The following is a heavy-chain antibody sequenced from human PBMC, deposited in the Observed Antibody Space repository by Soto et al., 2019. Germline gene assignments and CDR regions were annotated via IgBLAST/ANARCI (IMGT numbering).Heavy chain of an antibody. D-gene: IGHD6-13*01. V-gene: IGHV3-7*03. CDR1: GFPFSSHC. J-gene: IGHJ4*02. CDR3: ARARSSSWYGDY. CDR2: IKQDGSEK. Sequence: GGSLRLSLASSGFPFSSHCMSWFRQSPGKGLEWVANIKQDGSEKYYVDSVKGRFTISRDNAKNSLYLQMNSLRAEDTAVYYCARARSSSWYGDYWGQGTLVTVSS.